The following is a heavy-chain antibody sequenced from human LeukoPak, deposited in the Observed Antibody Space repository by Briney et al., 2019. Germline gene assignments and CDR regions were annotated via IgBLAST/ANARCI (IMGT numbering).Heavy chain of an antibody. J-gene: IGHJ4*02. CDR2: MNPNSGNT. CDR3: ARGHSDFDY. V-gene: IGHV1-8*03. Sequence: GASVKVSCKASGYTFTSHGINWVRQATGQGLEWMGWMNPNSGNTGYAQKFQGRVTITRNTSISTAYMELSSLRSEDTAVYYCARGHSDFDYWGQGTLVTVSS. CDR1: GYTFTSHG.